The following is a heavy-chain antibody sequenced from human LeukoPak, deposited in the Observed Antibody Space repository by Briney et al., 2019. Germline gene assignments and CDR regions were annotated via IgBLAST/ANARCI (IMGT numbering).Heavy chain of an antibody. CDR3: ASPDQGYSFGYGY. CDR1: GFTFSSYA. D-gene: IGHD5-18*01. J-gene: IGHJ4*02. Sequence: GGSLRLSCAASGFTFSSYAMSWVRQAPGKGLEWVSAISGSGGSTYYADSVKGRFTISRDNSKNTLYLQMNGLRAEDTAVYYCASPDQGYSFGYGYWGQGTLVTVSS. CDR2: ISGSGGST. V-gene: IGHV3-23*01.